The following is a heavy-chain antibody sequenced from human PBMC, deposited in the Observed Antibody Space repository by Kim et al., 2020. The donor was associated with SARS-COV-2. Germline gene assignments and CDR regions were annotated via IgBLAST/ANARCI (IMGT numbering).Heavy chain of an antibody. V-gene: IGHV4-39*01. D-gene: IGHD6-13*01. J-gene: IGHJ2*01. Sequence: PSLTSRVTISVDTSKTQFSLKLSSVTAADTAVYYCARRRRAAGPHWYFDLWGRGTLVTVSS. CDR3: ARRRRAAGPHWYFDL.